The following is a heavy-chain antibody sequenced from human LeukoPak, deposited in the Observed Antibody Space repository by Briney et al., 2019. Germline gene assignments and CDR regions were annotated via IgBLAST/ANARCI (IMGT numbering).Heavy chain of an antibody. CDR2: ISWNSGSI. D-gene: IGHD5-24*01. CDR3: AKPETATIGGTFDD. J-gene: IGHJ4*02. V-gene: IGHV3-9*01. CDR1: GFTFDDYA. Sequence: PGGSLTLSCAASGFTFDDYAMHWVRQAPGKGLEWVSGISWNSGSIGYADSVKGRFTISRDNAKHSLYLQMNSLSAEDTTFYYCAKPETATIGGTFDDWGQGTLVTVSS.